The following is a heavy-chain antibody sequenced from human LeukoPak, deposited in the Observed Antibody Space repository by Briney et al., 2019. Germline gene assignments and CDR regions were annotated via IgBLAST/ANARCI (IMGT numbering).Heavy chain of an antibody. CDR1: GFTFSSYG. CDR3: ASPYSSGYYYPFDY. J-gene: IGHJ4*02. V-gene: IGHV3-33*01. D-gene: IGHD3-22*01. CDR2: IWYDGSNK. Sequence: GRSLRLSCAASGFTFSSYGMPWVRQAPGKGLEWVAVIWYDGSNKYYADSVKGRFTIARDNTKNTLYLQMNSLRAEDTAVYYCASPYSSGYYYPFDYWGQGTLVSVSS.